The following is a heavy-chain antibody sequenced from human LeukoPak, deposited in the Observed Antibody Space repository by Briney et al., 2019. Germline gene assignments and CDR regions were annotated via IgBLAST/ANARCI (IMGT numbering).Heavy chain of an antibody. CDR2: ISSSGTTR. J-gene: IGHJ4*02. CDR3: ARERSGWYGSYFDF. D-gene: IGHD6-19*01. V-gene: IGHV3-48*03. CDR1: GFSFSSCE. Sequence: GGSLRLSCAASGFSFSSCEMNWVRQAPGKGLEWVSYISSSGTTRYCADSVKGRFTISRDNAKNSLYLQMNSLRAEDTAIYYCARERSGWYGSYFDFWGQGTLVTVSS.